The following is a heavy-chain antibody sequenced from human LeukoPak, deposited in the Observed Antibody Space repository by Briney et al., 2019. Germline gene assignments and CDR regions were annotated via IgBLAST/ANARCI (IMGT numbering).Heavy chain of an antibody. CDR3: ARDVEDYFDY. Sequence: GGSLRLSCAASGFTFSSYGMHWVRQAPGKGLEWVAVISYDGSNKYYADSVKGRFTISRDNSKNTLCLQMNSPRAEDTAVYYCARDVEDYFDYWGQGTLVTVSS. V-gene: IGHV3-30*03. J-gene: IGHJ4*02. CDR2: ISYDGSNK. CDR1: GFTFSSYG.